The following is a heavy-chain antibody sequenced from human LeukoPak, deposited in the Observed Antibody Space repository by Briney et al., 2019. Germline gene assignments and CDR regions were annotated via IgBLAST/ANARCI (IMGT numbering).Heavy chain of an antibody. D-gene: IGHD6-13*01. CDR3: ARRVSSWYKFADY. CDR2: INHSGST. J-gene: IGHJ4*02. CDR1: GGSFSGYY. Sequence: ASETLSLTCAVYGGSFSGYYWSWIRQPPGKGLEWIGEINHSGSTNYNPSLKSRVTISVDTSKNQFSLKLSSVTAADTAVYYCARRVSSWYKFADYWGQGTLVTVSS. V-gene: IGHV4-34*01.